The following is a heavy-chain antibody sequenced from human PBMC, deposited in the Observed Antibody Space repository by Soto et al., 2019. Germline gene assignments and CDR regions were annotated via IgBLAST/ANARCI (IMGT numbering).Heavy chain of an antibody. CDR3: SKDNCISTSCYRLYNWFDP. D-gene: IGHD2-2*01. V-gene: IGHV3-23*01. J-gene: IGHJ5*02. Sequence: GGSLRLSCAASGFTFSTYAMNWVRQAPGKGLEWVSGISGSGDSTYYADSVKGRFTVSRDNSKNTLYQQMNNLRAEDTAVYYISKDNCISTSCYRLYNWFDPWGQGTLVTVSS. CDR1: GFTFSTYA. CDR2: ISGSGDST.